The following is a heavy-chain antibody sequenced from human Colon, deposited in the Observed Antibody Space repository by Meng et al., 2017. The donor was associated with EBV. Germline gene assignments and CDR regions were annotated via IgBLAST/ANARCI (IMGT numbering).Heavy chain of an antibody. CDR3: ARRTTVNLRSFDS. J-gene: IGHJ4*02. CDR2: INHSGST. Sequence: QVPIQPWRSGLLNPSETRSRTCAVSGGSFSGYYWSWIRQAPGKGLEWIGEINHSGSTKFNPSLESRVSISVDTSENQVSLKLTSVTAADTAVYYCARRTTVNLRSFDSWGQGTLVTVSS. D-gene: IGHD4-17*01. CDR1: GGSFSGYY. V-gene: IGHV4-34*01.